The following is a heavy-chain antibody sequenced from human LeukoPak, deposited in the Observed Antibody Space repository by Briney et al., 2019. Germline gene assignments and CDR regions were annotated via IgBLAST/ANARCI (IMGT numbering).Heavy chain of an antibody. J-gene: IGHJ4*02. Sequence: SETLSLTCAVYGGSFSGYYWSWIRQPPGKGLEWIGEINHSGSTNYNPSLKSRVTISVDTSKNQFSLKLSSVTAADTAVYYCARGRGYSHYFVDYWGQGTLVTVSS. V-gene: IGHV4-34*01. CDR2: INHSGST. CDR3: ARGRGYSHYFVDY. CDR1: GGSFSGYY. D-gene: IGHD4-11*01.